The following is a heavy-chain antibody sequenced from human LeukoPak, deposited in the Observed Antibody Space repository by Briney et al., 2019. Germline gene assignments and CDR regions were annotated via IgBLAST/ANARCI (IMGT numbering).Heavy chain of an antibody. J-gene: IGHJ4*02. CDR3: ARDAVMGTTPFYFDY. Sequence: PGESLRLSCTASGFILSSYGTKWARQAPGKGLEWVSYISSSSSNIFYADSVKGRFTISRDNAKDSLFLQMNSLRAEDTALYYCARDAVMGTTPFYFDYWGQGALVTVSS. CDR1: GFILSSYG. D-gene: IGHD1-1*01. V-gene: IGHV3-48*01. CDR2: ISSSSSNI.